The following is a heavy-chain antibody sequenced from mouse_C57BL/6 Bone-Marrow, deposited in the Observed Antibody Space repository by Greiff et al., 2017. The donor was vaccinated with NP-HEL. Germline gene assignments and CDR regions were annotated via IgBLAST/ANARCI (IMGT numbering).Heavy chain of an antibody. V-gene: IGHV5-17*01. Sequence: EVNLVESGGGLVKPGGSLKLSCAASGFTFSDYGMHWVRQAPEKGLEWVAYISSGSSTIYYADTVKGRFTISRDNAKNTLFLQMTSLRSEDTAMYYCARAIYYDYVGWFAYWGQGTLVTVSA. CDR3: ARAIYYDYVGWFAY. CDR2: ISSGSSTI. CDR1: GFTFSDYG. D-gene: IGHD2-4*01. J-gene: IGHJ3*01.